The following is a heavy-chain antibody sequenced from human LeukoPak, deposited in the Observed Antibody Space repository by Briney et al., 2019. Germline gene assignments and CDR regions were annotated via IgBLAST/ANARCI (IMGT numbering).Heavy chain of an antibody. CDR2: ISEGVGNT. V-gene: IGHV3-23*01. CDR3: AKREKGTTGRFFDY. CDR1: GFTFTNYA. D-gene: IGHD4-17*01. J-gene: IGHJ4*02. Sequence: VGSLRLSCAASGFTFTNYAMTWVRQAPGKGLEWVSGISEGVGNTYYADSVKGRFTISRDHSNNTLYLQMNSLRAEDTALYYCAKREKGTTGRFFDYWGQGTLVTVSS.